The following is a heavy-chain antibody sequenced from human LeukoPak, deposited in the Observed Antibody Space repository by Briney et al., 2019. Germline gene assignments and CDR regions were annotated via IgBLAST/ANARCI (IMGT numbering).Heavy chain of an antibody. CDR3: ARDHMEAGFDY. V-gene: IGHV4-34*01. D-gene: IGHD2-21*01. Sequence: PSETLSLTCAVYGGSLSGYYWSWIRQPPGKGLEWIGEINHSGSTNYNPSLKSRVTISVDTSKNQFSLKLSSVTAADTAVYYCARDHMEAGFDYWGQGTLVTVSS. J-gene: IGHJ4*02. CDR2: INHSGST. CDR1: GGSLSGYY.